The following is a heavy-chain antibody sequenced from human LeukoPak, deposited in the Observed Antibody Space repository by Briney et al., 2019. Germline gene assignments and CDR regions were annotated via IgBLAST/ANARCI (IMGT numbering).Heavy chain of an antibody. V-gene: IGHV4-4*07. CDR2: IYTSGST. D-gene: IGHD2-15*01. CDR1: GGSISSYY. J-gene: IGHJ4*02. CDR3: ARDPWSGFDY. Sequence: SQTLSLICTVSGGSISSYYWSLIRQPAGKGLEWIGRIYTSGSTNYNPSLKSRVTMSVDTSKTQFSLKLSSVTAADTAVYYCARDPWSGFDYWGQGTLVTVSS.